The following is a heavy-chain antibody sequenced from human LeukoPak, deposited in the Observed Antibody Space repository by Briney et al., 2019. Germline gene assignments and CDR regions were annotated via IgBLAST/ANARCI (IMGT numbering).Heavy chain of an antibody. CDR3: ARHMPSTEVTTSLRYWFDP. D-gene: IGHD4-23*01. Sequence: PSETLSLTCTVSGGSISSSSYYWGWIRQPPGKGLEWIGSIYYSGSTYYNPSLKSRVTISVDTSKNQFSLKLSSVTAADTAVYYCARHMPSTEVTTSLRYWFDPWGQGTLVTVSS. J-gene: IGHJ5*02. CDR1: GGSISSSSYY. V-gene: IGHV4-39*01. CDR2: IYYSGST.